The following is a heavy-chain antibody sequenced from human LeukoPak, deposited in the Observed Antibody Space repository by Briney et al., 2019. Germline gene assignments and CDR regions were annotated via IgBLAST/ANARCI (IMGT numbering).Heavy chain of an antibody. Sequence: PSETLSLTCTVSGGSISSSSYYWDWIRQPPGKGLEWIGSIYYSGSTYYNPSLKSRVTISVDTSKNQFSLKLSSVTAADTAVYYCVRLGAAAGTIYYYYYMDVWGKGTTVTVSS. CDR1: GGSISSSSYY. V-gene: IGHV4-39*07. J-gene: IGHJ6*03. CDR2: IYYSGST. D-gene: IGHD6-13*01. CDR3: VRLGAAAGTIYYYYYMDV.